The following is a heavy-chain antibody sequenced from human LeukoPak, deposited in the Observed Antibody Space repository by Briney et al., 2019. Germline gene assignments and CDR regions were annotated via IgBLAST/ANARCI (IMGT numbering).Heavy chain of an antibody. J-gene: IGHJ2*01. V-gene: IGHV4-34*01. CDR2: INHSGST. D-gene: IGHD3/OR15-3a*01. Sequence: SETLSLTCAVYGGSFSGYYWSWIRQPPGKGLEWIGEINHSGSTNYNPSLKSRVTISVDTSKNQFSLKLSSVTAADTAVYYCGALRLDRLDLWGRGTLVTVSS. CDR3: GALRLDRLDL. CDR1: GGSFSGYY.